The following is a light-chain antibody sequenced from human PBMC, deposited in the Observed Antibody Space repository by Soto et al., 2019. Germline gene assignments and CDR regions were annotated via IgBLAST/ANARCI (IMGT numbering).Light chain of an antibody. CDR2: KAS. CDR1: QNINSW. V-gene: IGKV1-5*03. CDR3: QQYAIYPIT. J-gene: IGKJ5*01. Sequence: DIQMTQSPSTLSASVGDRVTITCRASQNINSWLAWYQQKPGKAPKLLIYKASSLESGVPSRFSGSGSGTEFTLTISSLQPDDFADYYCQQYAIYPITFGQGTRLEIK.